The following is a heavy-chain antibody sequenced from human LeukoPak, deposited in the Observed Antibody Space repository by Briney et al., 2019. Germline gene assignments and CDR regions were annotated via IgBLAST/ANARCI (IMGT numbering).Heavy chain of an antibody. Sequence: GGSLRLSCAASGFTFSSYAMHWVRQAPGKGLEYVSAISSNGGSTYYANSVKGRFTISRDNSKNTLYLQMGSLRAEDMAVYYCAREVYEYYDFWSGYYRIDYWGQGTLVTVSS. CDR3: AREVYEYYDFWSGYYRIDY. D-gene: IGHD3-3*01. J-gene: IGHJ4*02. CDR1: GFTFSSYA. CDR2: ISSNGGST. V-gene: IGHV3-64*01.